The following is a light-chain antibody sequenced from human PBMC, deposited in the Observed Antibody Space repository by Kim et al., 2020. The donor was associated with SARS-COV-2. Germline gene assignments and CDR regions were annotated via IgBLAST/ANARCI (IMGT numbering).Light chain of an antibody. CDR2: DTF. V-gene: IGKV3-11*01. CDR3: QQRSNWPLT. CDR1: QSVRNC. Sequence: WSPGDRAPLTCMASQSVRNCLICYQQKPGQAPRLLIYDTFNRAPGFPARFSGSGSETDFTLTISSLEPEDFAVYYCQQRSNWPLTFGGGTKVDIK. J-gene: IGKJ4*01.